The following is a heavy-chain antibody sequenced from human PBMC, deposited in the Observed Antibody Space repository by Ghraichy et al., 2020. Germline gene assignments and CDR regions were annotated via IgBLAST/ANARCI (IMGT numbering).Heavy chain of an antibody. CDR2: ISGSGGST. Sequence: GESLNISCAASGFTFSSYAMSWVRQAPGKGLEWVSAISGSGGSTYYADSVKGRFTISRDNSKNTLYLQMNSLRAEDTAVYYCAKGYGGHYYYGMDVWGQGTTVTVSS. J-gene: IGHJ6*02. D-gene: IGHD4-23*01. V-gene: IGHV3-23*01. CDR3: AKGYGGHYYYGMDV. CDR1: GFTFSSYA.